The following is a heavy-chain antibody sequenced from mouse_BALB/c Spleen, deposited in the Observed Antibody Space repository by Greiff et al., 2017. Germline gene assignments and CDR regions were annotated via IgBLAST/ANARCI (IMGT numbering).Heavy chain of an antibody. CDR1: GFTFSSYG. CDR3: AREDDFYAMDY. J-gene: IGHJ4*01. V-gene: IGHV5-6*01. Sequence: EVQGVESGGDLVKPGGSLKLSCAASGFTFSSYGMSWVRQTPDKRLEWVATISSGGSYTYYPDSVKGRFTISRDNAKNTLYLQISSLKSEDTAMYYCAREDDFYAMDYWGQGTSVTVSS. CDR2: ISSGGSYT.